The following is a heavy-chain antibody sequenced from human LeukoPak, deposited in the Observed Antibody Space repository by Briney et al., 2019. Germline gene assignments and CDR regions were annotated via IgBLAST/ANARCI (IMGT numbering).Heavy chain of an antibody. J-gene: IGHJ5*02. D-gene: IGHD3-16*01. CDR1: GFTFSSYA. CDR2: ISGSGGST. CDR3: AKNPSQYGGNWFDP. V-gene: IGHV3-23*01. Sequence: GGSLRLSCAASGFTFSSYAMSWVRQAPGKGLEWVSAISGSGGSTYYADSVKGRFTLSRDDSKNTLYLQMNSLRAEDTAVYFCAKNPSQYGGNWFDPWGQGTLVTVSS.